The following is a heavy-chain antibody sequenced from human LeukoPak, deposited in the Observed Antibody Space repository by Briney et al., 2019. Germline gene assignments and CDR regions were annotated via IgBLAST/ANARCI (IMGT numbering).Heavy chain of an antibody. CDR3: ARDLGGTVTTIAYYYYGMDV. Sequence: GGSLRLSCAASGFTFSSYSMNWVRQAPGKGLEWVSSISSSSSYIYYADSVKGRFTISRDNAKNSLYLQMNSLRAEDTAVYYCARDLGGTVTTIAYYYYGMDVWGQGTTVTVSS. V-gene: IGHV3-21*01. CDR1: GFTFSSYS. D-gene: IGHD4-17*01. CDR2: ISSSSSYI. J-gene: IGHJ6*02.